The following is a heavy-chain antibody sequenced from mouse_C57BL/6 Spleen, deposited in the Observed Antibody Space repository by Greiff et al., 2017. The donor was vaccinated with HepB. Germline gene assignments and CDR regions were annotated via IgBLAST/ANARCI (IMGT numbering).Heavy chain of an antibody. J-gene: IGHJ2*01. V-gene: IGHV1-64*01. D-gene: IGHD3-1*01. CDR3: ARSGELRRDY. Sequence: QVQLKESGAELVKPGASVKLSCKASGYTFTSYWMHWVKQRPGQGLEWIGMIHPNSGSTNYNEKFKSKATLTVDKSSSTAYMQLSSLTSEDSAVYYCARSGELRRDYWGQGTTLTVSS. CDR2: IHPNSGST. CDR1: GYTFTSYW.